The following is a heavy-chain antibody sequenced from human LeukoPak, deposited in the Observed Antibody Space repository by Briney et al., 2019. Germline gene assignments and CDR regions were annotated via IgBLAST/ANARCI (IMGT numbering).Heavy chain of an antibody. CDR2: IKQDGSEK. Sequence: GGSLRLSCATSGFTFTTYWMNWVRQAPGKGLEWVANIKQDGSEKYYVDSVKGRFTISRDNARNSLYLQMNSLRADDTAVYYCARELAGHYYGSGSSFDYWGQGTLVTVSS. CDR3: ARELAGHYYGSGSSFDY. CDR1: GFTFTTYW. J-gene: IGHJ4*02. V-gene: IGHV3-7*01. D-gene: IGHD3-10*01.